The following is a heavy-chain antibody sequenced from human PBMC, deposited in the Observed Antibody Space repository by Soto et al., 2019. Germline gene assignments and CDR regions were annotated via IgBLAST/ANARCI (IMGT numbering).Heavy chain of an antibody. Sequence: EVQLLESGGGLVQPGGSLRLSCAASGFTFSSYAMNWVRQAPGKGLEWVSVLSGSDGSTYYADSVKGRFTISRDNSKNTLNLQMNSLRAKDTAVYYCARRSSSWYFDYWGQGTLVTVSS. D-gene: IGHD6-13*01. J-gene: IGHJ4*02. CDR3: ARRSSSWYFDY. CDR2: LSGSDGST. CDR1: GFTFSSYA. V-gene: IGHV3-23*01.